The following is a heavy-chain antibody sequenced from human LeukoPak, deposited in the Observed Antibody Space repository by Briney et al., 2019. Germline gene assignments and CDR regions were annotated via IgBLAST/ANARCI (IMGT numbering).Heavy chain of an antibody. J-gene: IGHJ3*02. Sequence: SETLSLTCSVSGGSVNSFYWSWIRQPPGKGLEWIGYIYTTGRTNYNPSLKSRVTISVDTSKNQFSLKLSSVTAADTAVYYCAKILGSGVWYGFDIWGQGTMVTVSS. CDR2: IYTTGRT. V-gene: IGHV4-4*09. CDR3: AKILGSGVWYGFDI. CDR1: GGSVNSFY. D-gene: IGHD7-27*01.